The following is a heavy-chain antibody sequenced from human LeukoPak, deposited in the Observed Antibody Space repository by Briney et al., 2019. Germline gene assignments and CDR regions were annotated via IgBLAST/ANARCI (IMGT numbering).Heavy chain of an antibody. CDR1: GGSISSGSCY. Sequence: SETLSLTCTVSGGSISSGSCYWSWIRQHPGKGLEWIGYIYYSGSTYYNPSLKSRVTISVDTSKNQFSLKLSSVTAADTAVYYCARDRPTVATKWYFDLWGRGTLVTVSS. D-gene: IGHD4-17*01. J-gene: IGHJ2*01. CDR3: ARDRPTVATKWYFDL. V-gene: IGHV4-31*03. CDR2: IYYSGST.